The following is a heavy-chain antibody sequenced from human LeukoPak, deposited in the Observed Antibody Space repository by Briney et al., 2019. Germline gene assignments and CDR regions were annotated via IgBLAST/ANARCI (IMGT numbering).Heavy chain of an antibody. CDR2: ISGSGGST. V-gene: IGHV3-23*01. D-gene: IGHD1-26*01. Sequence: GGSLRLSCAASGFTFSSYAMSWVRQAPGKRLEWVSGISGSGGSTYYADSVKGRFTISRDNSKNTLYVQMNSLRAEDTAVYYCAKDRYSGSPYLFDYWGQGTLVTVSS. CDR1: GFTFSSYA. J-gene: IGHJ4*02. CDR3: AKDRYSGSPYLFDY.